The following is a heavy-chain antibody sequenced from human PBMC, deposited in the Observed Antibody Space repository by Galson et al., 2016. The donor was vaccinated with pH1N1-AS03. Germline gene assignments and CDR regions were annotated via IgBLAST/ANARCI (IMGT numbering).Heavy chain of an antibody. J-gene: IGHJ2*01. CDR1: GGSFTGYC. CDR3: ARHDPPGDYGGTHWYVDL. V-gene: IGHV4-59*08. D-gene: IGHD4-17*01. Sequence: SETLSLTCAVYGGSFTGYCWSWIRQTPGKGLEWIGHIFYSGTSIYNPSLKSRVTILVDTSKTHFSLRLSSVTAADTAVYYCARHDPPGDYGGTHWYVDLWGRGTLVTVSS. CDR2: IFYSGTS.